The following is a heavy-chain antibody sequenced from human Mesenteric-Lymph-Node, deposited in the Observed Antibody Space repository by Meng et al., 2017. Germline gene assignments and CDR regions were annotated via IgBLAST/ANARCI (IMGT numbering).Heavy chain of an antibody. CDR1: GGTFSSYT. J-gene: IGHJ4*02. Sequence: SVKVSCKASGGTFSSYTISWVRQAPGQGLEWMGRIIPILGIANYAQKFQGRVTITADKSTSTAYMELSSLRSDDTAVYYCARDVPGGDIVATTSPYFDYWGQGTLVTVSS. CDR3: ARDVPGGDIVATTSPYFDY. D-gene: IGHD5-12*01. V-gene: IGHV1-69*04. CDR2: IIPILGIA.